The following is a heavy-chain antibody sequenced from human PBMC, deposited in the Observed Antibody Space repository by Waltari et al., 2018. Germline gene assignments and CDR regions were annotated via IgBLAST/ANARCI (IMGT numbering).Heavy chain of an antibody. J-gene: IGHJ3*02. CDR2: INWNSGSI. Sequence: EVQLVESGGDWVQPGRSLRLSCAASGFTFDDYAMHWVRQAPGKGLEWVSGINWNSGSIGYGESLKGRFTISRDNARNSLYLQMNSLTTEDTALYYCVKKNDEVYDRNGLVYDAFDMWGQGTMVTVSS. CDR1: GFTFDDYA. D-gene: IGHD3-22*01. V-gene: IGHV3-9*01. CDR3: VKKNDEVYDRNGLVYDAFDM.